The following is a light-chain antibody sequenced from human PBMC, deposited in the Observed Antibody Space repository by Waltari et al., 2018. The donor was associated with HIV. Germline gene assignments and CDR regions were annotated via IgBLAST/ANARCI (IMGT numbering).Light chain of an antibody. CDR1: QSISTY. J-gene: IGKJ4*01. V-gene: IGKV1-39*01. CDR2: AAS. CDR3: QQSYSPPPVT. Sequence: DIQMTQSPPSLSASIGDRVTITCRASQSISTYLNWYQQRPGKAPRLLIYAASSLQSGVPSRFSGSGSGTDFTLTISSLQPEDFATYYCQQSYSPPPVTFGGGTKVEIK.